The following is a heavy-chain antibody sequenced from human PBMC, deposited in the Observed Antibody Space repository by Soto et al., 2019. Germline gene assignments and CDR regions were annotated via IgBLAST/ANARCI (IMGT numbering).Heavy chain of an antibody. J-gene: IGHJ5*02. Sequence: QVQLQQWGAGLLKPSETLSLTCAVYGGSFSGYYWSWIRQPPGKGLEWIGEINHSGSTNYNPSLKSRVTQSVDTSKNQCSLKLSSVTAADTAVYYCARSFFSHYFNWFDPWGQGTLVTVSS. D-gene: IGHD4-4*01. V-gene: IGHV4-34*01. CDR1: GGSFSGYY. CDR3: ARSFFSHYFNWFDP. CDR2: INHSGST.